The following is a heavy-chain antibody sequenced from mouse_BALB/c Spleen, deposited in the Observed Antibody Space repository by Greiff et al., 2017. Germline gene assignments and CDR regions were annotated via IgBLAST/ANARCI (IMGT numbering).Heavy chain of an antibody. D-gene: IGHD1-1*01. Sequence: QVQLQQSGPELVKPGASVRISCKASGYTFTSYYIHWVKQRPGQGLEWIGWIYPGNVNTKYNEKFKGKATLTADKSSSTAYMQLSSLTSEDSAVYFCAREGYYGSRYYAMDYWGQGTSVTVSS. CDR3: AREGYYGSRYYAMDY. J-gene: IGHJ4*01. V-gene: IGHV1S56*01. CDR1: GYTFTSYY. CDR2: IYPGNVNT.